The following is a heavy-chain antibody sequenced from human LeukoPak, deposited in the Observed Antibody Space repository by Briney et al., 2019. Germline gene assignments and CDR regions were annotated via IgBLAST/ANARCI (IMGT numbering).Heavy chain of an antibody. D-gene: IGHD2-2*01. CDR3: ARAGAYCSSTSCYGQNWFDP. V-gene: IGHV4-30-4*08. CDR1: GGSISSGDYY. J-gene: IGHJ5*02. CDR2: IYYSGST. Sequence: SETLSLTCTVSGGSISSGDYYWSWIRQPPGKGLEWIGYIYYSGSTYYNPSLKSRVTTSVDTSKNQFSLKLSSVTAADTAVYYCARAGAYCSSTSCYGQNWFDPWGQGTLVTVSS.